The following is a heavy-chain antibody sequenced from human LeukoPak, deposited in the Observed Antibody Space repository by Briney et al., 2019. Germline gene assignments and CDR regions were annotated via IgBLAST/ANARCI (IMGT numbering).Heavy chain of an antibody. CDR1: GFTFSSYA. D-gene: IGHD3-10*01. J-gene: IGHJ3*02. Sequence: GGSLRLSCAASGFTFSSYAMSWVRQAPGKGLEWVSAIRGSGGSTYYAASVKGRFTISRDNSTNTLYLQMNSLRAEDTAVYYCAKGTYGAYYPDAFDIWGQGTMVTVSS. V-gene: IGHV3-23*01. CDR2: IRGSGGST. CDR3: AKGTYGAYYPDAFDI.